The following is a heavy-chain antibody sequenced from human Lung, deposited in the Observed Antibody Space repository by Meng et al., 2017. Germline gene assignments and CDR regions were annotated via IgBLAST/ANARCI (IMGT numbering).Heavy chain of an antibody. J-gene: IGHJ4*02. V-gene: IGHV1-69*13. CDR3: ARGRRNEPLFDY. Sequence: QVQLVQSGAEGKKPGSSVKVDCKTSGGSFSTHTFSWVRQGPGQGLEWRGGLIAVFDKTKAAPRFQDRVTFTEDESTSTAYMELSSLTFYDTAVYFCARGRRNEPLFDYWGQGTLVTVSS. CDR1: GGSFSTHT. CDR2: LIAVFDKT. D-gene: IGHD1-14*01.